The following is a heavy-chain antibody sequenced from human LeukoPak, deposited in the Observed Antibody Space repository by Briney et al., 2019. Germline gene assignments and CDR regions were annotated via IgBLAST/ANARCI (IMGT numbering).Heavy chain of an antibody. Sequence: GASVKVSCKASGYTFTGYYMHWVRQAPGQGLEWMGWINPNSGGTNYAQKFQGRVTMTRDTSINTAYMELSRLRSDDTAVYYCARDYYDSSGYYYWGQGTLVTVSS. CDR1: GYTFTGYY. CDR2: INPNSGGT. J-gene: IGHJ4*02. V-gene: IGHV1-2*02. CDR3: ARDYYDSSGYYY. D-gene: IGHD3-22*01.